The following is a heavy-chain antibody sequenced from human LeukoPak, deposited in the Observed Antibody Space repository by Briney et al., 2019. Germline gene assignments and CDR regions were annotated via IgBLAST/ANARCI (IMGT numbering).Heavy chain of an antibody. CDR1: GYTFTNYG. V-gene: IGHV1-18*01. J-gene: IGHJ4*02. D-gene: IGHD2-2*01. CDR3: ARDGTSTDDY. CDR2: ISGYNDNT. Sequence: ASVKLSCKASGYTFTNYGMIWVRHAPGQGLDWMGWISGYNDNTNYAQKFQGRLTVTTDTSTSTTYMELRSLRSDDTAVYYCARDGTSTDDYWGQGTLVTVSS.